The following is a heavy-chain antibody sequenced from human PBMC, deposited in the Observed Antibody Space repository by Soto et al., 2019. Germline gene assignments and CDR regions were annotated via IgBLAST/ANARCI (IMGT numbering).Heavy chain of an antibody. CDR2: ITWNSDKI. CDR1: GFTFDDYA. J-gene: IGHJ6*02. D-gene: IGHD5-18*01. V-gene: IGHV3-9*01. CDR3: VKDFAAMVPFYGMDV. Sequence: EVQLVESGGGLVQPGRSLRLSCTASGFTFDDYAMHWVRQAPGKGLEWVSGITWNSDKIGYADSVQGRFTISRDNAKNSLYLQMNSLRAEDAALYYCVKDFAAMVPFYGMDVWGQGTTVTVSS.